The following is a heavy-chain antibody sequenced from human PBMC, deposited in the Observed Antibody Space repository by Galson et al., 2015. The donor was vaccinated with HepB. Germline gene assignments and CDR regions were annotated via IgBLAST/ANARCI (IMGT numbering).Heavy chain of an antibody. J-gene: IGHJ3*02. CDR3: ARERDGQLGQLDAFDI. V-gene: IGHV1-69*13. CDR2: ILPIFDTT. Sequence: SVKVSCKASGGTFRTYAISWVRQAPGQGLEWMGGILPIFDTTNYAQKFQGRATITADESTSTAYMELSSLGSEDTALYFCARERDGQLGQLDAFDIWGQGTMVTVSS. CDR1: GGTFRTYA. D-gene: IGHD6-13*01.